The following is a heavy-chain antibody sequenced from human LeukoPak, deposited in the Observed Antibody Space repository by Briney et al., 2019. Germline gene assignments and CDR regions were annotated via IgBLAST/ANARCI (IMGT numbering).Heavy chain of an antibody. CDR1: GYTFTSYD. Sequence: ASVKVSCKASGYTFTSYDINWVRQAPGQGLEWMGWMNPNSGNTGYAQKFQGRVTMTRNTSISTAYMELSSLRSEDTAVYYCARDYDFWRTNWFDPWGQGTLVTVSS. CDR3: ARDYDFWRTNWFDP. J-gene: IGHJ5*02. V-gene: IGHV1-8*01. D-gene: IGHD3-3*01. CDR2: MNPNSGNT.